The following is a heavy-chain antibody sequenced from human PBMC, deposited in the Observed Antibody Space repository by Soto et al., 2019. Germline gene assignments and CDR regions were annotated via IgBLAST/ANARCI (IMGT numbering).Heavy chain of an antibody. Sequence: QAQLVQSGAEVKKPGSSVKVSCKASGGTFNRETFSWVRQAPGQGLQWMGRIIPVLDLADYAQKFEGRVTITADTSTTTVYLDLSGLVSDETAVYYCARGGKLGGDLDVWGKGTPVIVSS. V-gene: IGHV1-69*02. CDR3: ARGGKLGGDLDV. CDR2: IIPVLDLA. CDR1: GGTFNRET. J-gene: IGHJ6*04. D-gene: IGHD3-10*01.